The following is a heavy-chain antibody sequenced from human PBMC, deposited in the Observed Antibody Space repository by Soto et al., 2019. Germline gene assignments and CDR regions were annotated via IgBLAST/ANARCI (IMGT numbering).Heavy chain of an antibody. V-gene: IGHV1-24*01. J-gene: IGHJ4*02. Sequence: GASVKVSCKVSGYTLTELSMHWVRQAPGKGLEWMGGFDPEDGETIYAQKFQGRVTMTEDTSTDTAYMELSSLRSEDTAVYYCATLTPSGWSYYFYYWGQGTLVTVSS. D-gene: IGHD6-19*01. CDR3: ATLTPSGWSYYFYY. CDR1: GYTLTELS. CDR2: FDPEDGET.